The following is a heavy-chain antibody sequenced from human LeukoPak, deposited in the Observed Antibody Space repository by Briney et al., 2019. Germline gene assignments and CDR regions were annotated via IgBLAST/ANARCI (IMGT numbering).Heavy chain of an antibody. D-gene: IGHD2-15*01. V-gene: IGHV4-38-2*01. J-gene: IGHJ3*02. CDR1: GYSISSGYY. CDR2: IYHSGST. CDR3: ARGIVVVVAATRADAFDI. Sequence: SETLSLTCAVSGYSISSGYYWGWIRQPPGQGLGWIGSIYHSGSTYYNPSLKSRVTISVDTPKNQFSLKLSSVTAADTAVYYCARGIVVVVAATRADAFDIWGQGTMVTVSS.